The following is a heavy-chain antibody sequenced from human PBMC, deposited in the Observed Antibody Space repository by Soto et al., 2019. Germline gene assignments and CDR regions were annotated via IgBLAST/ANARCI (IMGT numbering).Heavy chain of an antibody. CDR2: ISFDGSTK. D-gene: IGHD2-2*01. CDR1: IFTFSNYA. CDR3: ARSPGYCSTTRCYGRDFAMDV. Sequence: QVQLVEFGGGVVQPGRSLRLSCAASIFTFSNYAMHWVRQAPGKGLQWVALISFDGSTKYYADSVKGRFTISRDNSKNTLYLQMNSLRAEDTAVYYCARSPGYCSTTRCYGRDFAMDVWGQGTTVTVSS. V-gene: IGHV3-30-3*01. J-gene: IGHJ6*02.